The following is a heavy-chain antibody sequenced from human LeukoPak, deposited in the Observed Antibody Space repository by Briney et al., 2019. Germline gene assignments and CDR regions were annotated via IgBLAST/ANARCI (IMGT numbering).Heavy chain of an antibody. CDR2: ISSSSSYI. CDR3: ARDSPAVAGSFDY. V-gene: IGHV3-21*01. CDR1: GFTFSSYS. Sequence: GGSLRLSCAASGFTFSSYSMYWVRQAPGKGLEWVSSISSSSSYIYYADSVKGRFTISRDNAKNSLYLQMNSLRAEDTAVYYCARDSPAVAGSFDYWGQGTLVTVSS. J-gene: IGHJ4*02. D-gene: IGHD6-19*01.